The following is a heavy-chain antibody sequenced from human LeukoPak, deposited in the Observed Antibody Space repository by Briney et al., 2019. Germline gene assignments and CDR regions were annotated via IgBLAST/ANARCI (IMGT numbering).Heavy chain of an antibody. CDR1: GGSISSYY. CDR2: IYYSGST. CDR3: ARGVVYDAFDI. J-gene: IGHJ3*02. D-gene: IGHD2-15*01. V-gene: IGHV4-59*01. Sequence: PSETLSLTCTVSGGSISSYYWSWIRQPPGKGLEWIGYIYYSGSTNYNPSLKSRVTISVDTSKNQFSLKLSSVTAADTAVYYCARGVVYDAFDIWGQGTMVTVSS.